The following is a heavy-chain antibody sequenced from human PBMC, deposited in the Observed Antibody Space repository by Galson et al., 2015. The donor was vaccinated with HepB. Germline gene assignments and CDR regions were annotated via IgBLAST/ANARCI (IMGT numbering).Heavy chain of an antibody. CDR3: ARAHVGFCSRGSCYPEY. D-gene: IGHD2-15*01. CDR1: GFIFNNYA. CDR2: ISYDGGNK. V-gene: IGHV3-30*09. Sequence: SLRLSCAASGFIFNNYAVHWARQAPGKGLEWVAIISYDGGNKNYADSVRGRFAISRDNSKNTLYLQMNSLRTEDTAIYYCARAHVGFCSRGSCYPEYWGQGTLVTVSS. J-gene: IGHJ4*02.